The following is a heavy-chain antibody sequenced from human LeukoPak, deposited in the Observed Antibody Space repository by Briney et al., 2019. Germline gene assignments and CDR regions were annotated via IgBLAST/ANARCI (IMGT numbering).Heavy chain of an antibody. CDR3: ARVKRKYQLLKPLHETPSHYFDY. D-gene: IGHD2-2*01. CDR2: IYYSGST. J-gene: IGHJ4*02. Sequence: SETLSLTCTVSGGSISSYYWSWIRQPPGKGLEWIGYIYYSGSTNYNPSLKSRVTISVDTSKNQFSLKLSSVTAADTAMYYCARVKRKYQLLKPLHETPSHYFDYWGQGTLVTVSS. V-gene: IGHV4-59*12. CDR1: GGSISSYY.